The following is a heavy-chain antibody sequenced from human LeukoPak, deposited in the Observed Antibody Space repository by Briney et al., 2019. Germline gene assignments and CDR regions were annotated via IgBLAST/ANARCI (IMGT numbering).Heavy chain of an antibody. Sequence: GASVKVSCKASGYTFTGYYFHWVRQAPGQGLEWMGWINPNTAGTNYAQKFLGGVTLTWDTSISTAYMELNRLTSDDTAVYYCATSAGDYRGGHYYYMGVWGKGTSVTVSS. V-gene: IGHV1-2*02. J-gene: IGHJ6*03. CDR3: ATSAGDYRGGHYYYMGV. CDR1: GYTFTGYY. D-gene: IGHD4-11*01. CDR2: INPNTAGT.